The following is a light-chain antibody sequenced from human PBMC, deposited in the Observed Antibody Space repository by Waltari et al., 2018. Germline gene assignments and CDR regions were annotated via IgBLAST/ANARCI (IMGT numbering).Light chain of an antibody. Sequence: QSVLTQPPSASGTPGQRVTISCSGSYSNVGAHVVNWYQQLPGTAPKLLIYRNDRRPSGVPDRFSAAKSGTSASLAISGLRPEDEADYDCASWDDSLNGRWVFGGGTKLTVL. CDR1: YSNVGAHV. CDR2: RND. V-gene: IGLV1-44*01. J-gene: IGLJ2*01. CDR3: ASWDDSLNGRWV.